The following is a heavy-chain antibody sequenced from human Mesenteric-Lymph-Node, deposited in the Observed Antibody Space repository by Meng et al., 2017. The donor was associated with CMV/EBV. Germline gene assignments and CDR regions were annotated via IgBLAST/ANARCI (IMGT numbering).Heavy chain of an antibody. CDR1: GFSLSTSGVG. CDR2: IYWDDDK. V-gene: IGHV2-5*02. D-gene: IGHD6-13*01. Sequence: QITLKESGPTLVNPTQTLTLTCTFSGFSLSTSGVGVGWIRQPPGKALEWLALIYWDDDKRYSPSLKSRLTITKGTSKNQVVLTMTNMDPVDTATYYCAHSSGIAAAGPFYFDYWGQGTLVTVSS. J-gene: IGHJ4*02. CDR3: AHSSGIAAAGPFYFDY.